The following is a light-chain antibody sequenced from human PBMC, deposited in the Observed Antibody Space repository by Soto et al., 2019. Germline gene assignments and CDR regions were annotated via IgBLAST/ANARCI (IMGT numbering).Light chain of an antibody. Sequence: QYVLTQAPSASGSPGQSVTISCAGTNSDVGGYNYVSWYQQYPGKVPKLMIYEVSERPSGVPDRFSGSKSGNTAFLTVSGLQAEDEADYYCLSYADTAYVFGTGTKVTVL. CDR1: NSDVGGYNY. CDR3: LSYADTAYV. J-gene: IGLJ1*01. V-gene: IGLV2-8*01. CDR2: EVS.